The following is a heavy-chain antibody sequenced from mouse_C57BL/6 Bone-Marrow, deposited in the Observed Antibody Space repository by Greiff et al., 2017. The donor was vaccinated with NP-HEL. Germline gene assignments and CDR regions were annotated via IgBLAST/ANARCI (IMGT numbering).Heavy chain of an antibody. CDR2: IYPRSGNT. Sequence: QVQLQQSGAELARPGDSVKLSCKASGYTFTSYGISWVNQRTGQGLEWLGEIYPRSGNTYYNAHFSGLATLTADKSSSTAYMELSSLTSEDSAVYFCARLDDSYFDDWGQGATLSVST. J-gene: IGHJ2*01. D-gene: IGHD2-4*01. V-gene: IGHV1-81*01. CDR3: ARLDDSYFDD. CDR1: GYTFTSYG.